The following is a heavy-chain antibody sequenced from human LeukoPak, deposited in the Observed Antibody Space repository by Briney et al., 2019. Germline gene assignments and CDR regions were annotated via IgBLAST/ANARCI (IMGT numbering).Heavy chain of an antibody. Sequence: GGSLRLSCAASGFTLSRYGMNWVRQAPGKGLVWVSRINSEGSSTTYADSVKGRFTISRDNAKNTLILQMNSLRAEDAAVYYCARDYYSRFDYWGQGTLVTVSS. J-gene: IGHJ4*02. D-gene: IGHD3-22*01. CDR1: GFTLSRYG. CDR3: ARDYYSRFDY. V-gene: IGHV3-74*01. CDR2: INSEGSST.